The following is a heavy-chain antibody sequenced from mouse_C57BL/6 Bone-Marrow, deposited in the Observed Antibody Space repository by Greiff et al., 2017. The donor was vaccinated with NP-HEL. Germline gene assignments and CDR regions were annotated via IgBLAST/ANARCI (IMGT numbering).Heavy chain of an antibody. CDR1: GYTFTSYW. V-gene: IGHV1-72*01. D-gene: IGHD1-1*01. J-gene: IGHJ3*01. CDR2: IDPNSGGT. Sequence: QVQLQQPGAELVKPGASVKLSCKASGYTFTSYWMHWVKQRPGRGLEWIGRIDPNSGGTKYNQKFQSKATLTVDKPSSTAYMQLSSLTAEYCAVYYCDYYAWFAYWGQGTLVTVSA. CDR3: DYYAWFAY.